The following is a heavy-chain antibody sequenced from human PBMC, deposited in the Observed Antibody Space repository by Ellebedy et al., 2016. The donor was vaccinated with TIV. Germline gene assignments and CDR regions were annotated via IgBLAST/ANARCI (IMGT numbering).Heavy chain of an antibody. CDR2: ISGSGGST. D-gene: IGHD3-10*02. J-gene: IGHJ4*02. CDR1: GFTFSDYY. CDR3: AKRISSGSYQYYFDY. Sequence: GGSLRLSCAASGFTFSDYYMSWIRQAPGKGLEWVSAISGSGGSTYYADSVKGRFTISRDNSKNTLYLQMNSLRAEDTAVYYCAKRISSGSYQYYFDYWGQGTLVTVSS. V-gene: IGHV3-23*01.